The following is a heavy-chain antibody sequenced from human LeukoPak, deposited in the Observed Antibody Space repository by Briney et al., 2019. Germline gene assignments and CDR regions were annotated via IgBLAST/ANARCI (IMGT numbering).Heavy chain of an antibody. V-gene: IGHV3-13*04. CDR2: IGTTGDT. Sequence: GESLKISCAASGFLFSDFDMHWVRQVTGKGLEWVSAIGTTGDTYYPGSVKGRFTISRENAKNSLYLQMNSLRAQDTAVYYCARATISVAYAFDIWGQGTMVTVSS. CDR3: ARATISVAYAFDI. CDR1: GFLFSDFD. D-gene: IGHD6-19*01. J-gene: IGHJ3*02.